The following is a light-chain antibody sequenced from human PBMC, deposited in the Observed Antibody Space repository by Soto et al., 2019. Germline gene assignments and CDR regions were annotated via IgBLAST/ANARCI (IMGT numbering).Light chain of an antibody. CDR1: SSDVGGYSY. CDR2: DVS. Sequence: QSALTQPASVSGSPGQSITISCTGTSSDVGGYSYVSWYQQHPGKAPKLMIYDVSNRPSGVSNRFSGSKSGNTASLTISGLQAEHEADYYCSSYTSSSTLVFGGGTQLTVL. V-gene: IGLV2-14*01. J-gene: IGLJ2*01. CDR3: SSYTSSSTLV.